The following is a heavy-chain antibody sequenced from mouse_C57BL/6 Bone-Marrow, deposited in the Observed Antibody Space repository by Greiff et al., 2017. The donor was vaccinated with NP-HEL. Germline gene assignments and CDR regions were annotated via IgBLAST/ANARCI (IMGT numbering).Heavy chain of an antibody. Sequence: EVQLQQSGPELVKPGASVRMSCKASGYTFTDYNMNWVKQSHGKSLEWIGYINPNNGGTSYNQKFKGKATLTVNKSSSTAYMELRSLTSEDSAVYYYARVRFPYYSMDYWGQGTSVTVSS. CDR1: GYTFTDYN. CDR2: INPNNGGT. V-gene: IGHV1-22*01. J-gene: IGHJ4*01. CDR3: ARVRFPYYSMDY.